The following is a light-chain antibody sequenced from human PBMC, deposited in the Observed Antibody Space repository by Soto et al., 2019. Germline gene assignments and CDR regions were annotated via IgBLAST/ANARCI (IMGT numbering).Light chain of an antibody. Sequence: QSVLTQPPSASASLGASVTLICTLSSGYSNYEVDWYQQRPGRGPRFVMRVGTGGIVGSKGDGIPDRFSVLGSGLNRFLTIKNIQEEDESDYHCGADHGSGSNFVFYGFGTGTKVTVL. V-gene: IGLV9-49*03. CDR1: SGYSNYE. J-gene: IGLJ1*01. CDR3: GADHGSGSNFVFYG. CDR2: VGTGGIVG.